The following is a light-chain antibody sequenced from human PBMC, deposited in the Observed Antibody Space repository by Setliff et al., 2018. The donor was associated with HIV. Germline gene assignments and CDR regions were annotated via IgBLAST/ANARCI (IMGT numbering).Light chain of an antibody. Sequence: QSVLTQPPSASGTPGQRVTISCSGSISNIGSNTINWYQRLPGTAPKLLIYSNFQRPSGVPDRFSASKSGTSASLAISGLQSDDEADYYCAAWGDSLNGYVFGTGTKVTVL. V-gene: IGLV1-44*01. CDR1: ISNIGSNT. J-gene: IGLJ1*01. CDR3: AAWGDSLNGYV. CDR2: SNF.